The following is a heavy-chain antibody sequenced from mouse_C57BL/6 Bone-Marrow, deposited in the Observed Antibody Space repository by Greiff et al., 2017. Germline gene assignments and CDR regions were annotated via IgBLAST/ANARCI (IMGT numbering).Heavy chain of an antibody. J-gene: IGHJ3*01. V-gene: IGHV1-53*01. D-gene: IGHD1-1*01. CDR1: GYTFTSYW. CDR3: ARSGGSSPGFAY. Sequence: VQLQQPGTELVKPGASVKLSCKASGYTFTSYWMHWVKQRPGQGLEWIGNINPSNGGTNYNEKFKSKATLTIDKSSSTAYMQLSSLTSEDSAVYYCARSGGSSPGFAYWGQGTLVTVSA. CDR2: INPSNGGT.